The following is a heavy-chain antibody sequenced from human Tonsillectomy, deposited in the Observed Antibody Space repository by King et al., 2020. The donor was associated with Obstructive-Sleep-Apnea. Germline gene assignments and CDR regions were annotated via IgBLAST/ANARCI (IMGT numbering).Heavy chain of an antibody. Sequence: VQLVQSGGGLVQPGGSLRLSCAASGFTFSSYDMHWVRQATGKGLEVVSAIGTAGCTYYPGSVKGRFTIARENAKNSLYLQMNSLRAGETAVYYCARGFGAMPDAFDIWGQGTMVTVSS. CDR1: GFTFSSYD. V-gene: IGHV3-13*04. D-gene: IGHD3-10*01. J-gene: IGHJ3*02. CDR3: ARGFGAMPDAFDI. CDR2: IGTAGCT.